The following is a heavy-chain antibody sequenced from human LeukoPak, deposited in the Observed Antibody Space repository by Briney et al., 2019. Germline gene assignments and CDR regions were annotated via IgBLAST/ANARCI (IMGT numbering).Heavy chain of an antibody. CDR1: GVTFGSYGFTFSSYG. CDR3: ARGGLDESFQY. CDR2: ISGVGGSR. D-gene: IGHD6-25*01. J-gene: IGHJ1*01. V-gene: IGHV3-23*01. Sequence: TGGSLRLSCAASGVTFGSYGFTFSSYGMNWVRQAPGKGLEWVSGISGVGGSRYYADSVKGRFTISRDNSKNTLYLQMNSLRAEGTAVYYCARGGLDESFQYWGQGTLVTVSS.